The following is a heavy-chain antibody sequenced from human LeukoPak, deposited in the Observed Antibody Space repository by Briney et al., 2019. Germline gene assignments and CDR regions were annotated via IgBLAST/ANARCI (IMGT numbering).Heavy chain of an antibody. Sequence: GGSLRLSCAASGFTFSSYAMSWVRQAPGKGLEWVSAISGSGGSTYYADSVKGWFTISRDNSKNTLYLQMNSLRAEDTAVYYCAKDPLSYYYYYYMDVWGKGTTVTVSS. CDR1: GFTFSSYA. CDR2: ISGSGGST. J-gene: IGHJ6*03. V-gene: IGHV3-23*01. CDR3: AKDPLSYYYYYYMDV.